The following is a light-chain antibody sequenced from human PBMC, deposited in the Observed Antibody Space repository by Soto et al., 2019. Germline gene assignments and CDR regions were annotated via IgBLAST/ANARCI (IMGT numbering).Light chain of an antibody. J-gene: IGKJ4*02. CDR2: KAS. Sequence: DIQMTQSPSTLSASVGDRVTITCRASQTIRSWLAWYQQKPGKAPRLLIYKASSLESGVPSRFSGSGSGTEFTLTISSLQPDDSATYYCQQYDSSSTFGGGTKVEIK. V-gene: IGKV1-5*03. CDR1: QTIRSW. CDR3: QQYDSSST.